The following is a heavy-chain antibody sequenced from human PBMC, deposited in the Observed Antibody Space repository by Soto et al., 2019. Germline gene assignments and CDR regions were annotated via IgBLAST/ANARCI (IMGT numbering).Heavy chain of an antibody. CDR3: ARLSSSSWPHYYYYMDV. V-gene: IGHV1-18*01. J-gene: IGHJ6*03. CDR2: ISAYNGNT. Sequence: QVQLVQSGAEVKKPGASVKVSCKASGYTFTSYGISWVRQAPGQGLEWMGWISAYNGNTNYAQKLQGRVTMTTDTPTSTAYMELRSLRSDDTAVYYCARLSSSSWPHYYYYMDVWGKGTTVTVSS. CDR1: GYTFTSYG. D-gene: IGHD6-13*01.